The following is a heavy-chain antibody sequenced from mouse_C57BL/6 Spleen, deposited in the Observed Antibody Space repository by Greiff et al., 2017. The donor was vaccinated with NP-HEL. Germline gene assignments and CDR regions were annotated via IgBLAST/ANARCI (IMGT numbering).Heavy chain of an antibody. Sequence: QVQLQQPGAELVKPGASVKLSCKASGYTFTSYWMHWVKQRPGQGLEWIGMIHPNSGSTNYNEKFKSKATLTVDKSSSTAYMQLSSLTSEDSAVYYCARRDYGSSPLVPDYYAMDYWGQGTSVTVSS. CDR1: GYTFTSYW. D-gene: IGHD1-1*01. CDR2: IHPNSGST. J-gene: IGHJ4*01. V-gene: IGHV1-64*01. CDR3: ARRDYGSSPLVPDYYAMDY.